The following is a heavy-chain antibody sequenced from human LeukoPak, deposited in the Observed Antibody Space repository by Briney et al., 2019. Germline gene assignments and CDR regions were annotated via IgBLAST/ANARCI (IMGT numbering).Heavy chain of an antibody. CDR3: APYDSDGGLFDY. Sequence: SKPLPLACAGTGSSISRDYRTWVRQPPGKGLEWIGYIYYTGSTNYNPSLMSRVTMSLDTSKNQFSLKLSSVTAADTAAYYCAPYDSDGGLFDYWGQGTLVTVSS. D-gene: IGHD3-22*01. CDR2: IYYTGST. CDR1: GSSISRDY. J-gene: IGHJ4*02. V-gene: IGHV4-59*03.